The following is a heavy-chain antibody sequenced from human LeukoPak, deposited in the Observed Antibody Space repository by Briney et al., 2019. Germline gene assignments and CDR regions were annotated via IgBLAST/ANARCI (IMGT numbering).Heavy chain of an antibody. J-gene: IGHJ3*02. D-gene: IGHD3-22*01. Sequence: GGSLRLSCAASGFTFSSYSMNWVRQAPGKGLEWVSYISSSSSTIYYADSVKGRFTISRDNAKNSLYLQMNSLRAEDTAVYYCARDVNYNSSGPAFAFDIWGQGTMVTVSS. CDR2: ISSSSSTI. CDR3: ARDVNYNSSGPAFAFDI. V-gene: IGHV3-48*01. CDR1: GFTFSSYS.